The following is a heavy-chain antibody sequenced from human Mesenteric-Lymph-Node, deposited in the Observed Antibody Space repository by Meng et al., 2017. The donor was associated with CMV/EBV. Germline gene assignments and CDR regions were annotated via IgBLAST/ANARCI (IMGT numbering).Heavy chain of an antibody. CDR1: GFTFDGYS. D-gene: IGHD3-22*01. V-gene: IGHV3-43*01. CDR3: VKDAPEYDNVGGDGMDV. Sequence: GGSLRLSCAASGFTFDGYSMHWVRQVPGKGLEWVSLINWDGTITYYADSVKGRFTISRDNGKASLYLEMNSLRAEDTALYYCVKDAPEYDNVGGDGMDVWGQGTTVTVSS. CDR2: INWDGTIT. J-gene: IGHJ6*02.